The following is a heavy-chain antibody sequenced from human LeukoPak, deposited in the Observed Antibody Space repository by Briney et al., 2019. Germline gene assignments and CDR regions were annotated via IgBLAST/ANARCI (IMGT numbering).Heavy chain of an antibody. Sequence: PGGSLRLSCAASGFTFDDYGMSWVRQAPGKGLEWVSGINWNGGSTGYADSVKVRFTISRDNAENSLYLQMNSLRAEDTALYHCAKAPIGRAYAFDIWGQGTMVTVSS. CDR3: AKAPIGRAYAFDI. V-gene: IGHV3-20*01. D-gene: IGHD1-26*01. J-gene: IGHJ3*02. CDR1: GFTFDDYG. CDR2: INWNGGST.